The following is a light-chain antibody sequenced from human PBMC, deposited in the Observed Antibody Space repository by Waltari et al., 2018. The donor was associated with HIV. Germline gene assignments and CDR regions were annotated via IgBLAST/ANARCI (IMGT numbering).Light chain of an antibody. J-gene: IGLJ3*02. CDR1: SSAVGGSNY. CDR2: EVS. CDR3: SSYTSSSTWV. Sequence: QSALTQPASVSGSPGQSITLSCTGTSSAVGGSNYVSWYQHHPGNAPKLIIYEVSYRPSGVSDRFSGSKSGNTASLTISGLQAEDETDYYCSSYTSSSTWVFGGGTKLTVL. V-gene: IGLV2-14*01.